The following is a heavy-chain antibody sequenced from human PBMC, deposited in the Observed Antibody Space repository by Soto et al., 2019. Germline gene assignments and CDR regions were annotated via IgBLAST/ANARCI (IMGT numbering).Heavy chain of an antibody. CDR1: GYAFTTYG. CDR2: ISAHNGNT. J-gene: IGHJ4*02. V-gene: IGHV1-18*01. Sequence: QVHLVQSGAEVKKPEASVKVSCKGSGYAFTTYGITWVRQAPGQGLERMGWISAHNGNTNYAQKLQSRVTVTRDTSTRTAYMELRSLRSADTAVYYCARGRYGDYWGQGALVTVSS. CDR3: ARGRYGDY. D-gene: IGHD1-1*01.